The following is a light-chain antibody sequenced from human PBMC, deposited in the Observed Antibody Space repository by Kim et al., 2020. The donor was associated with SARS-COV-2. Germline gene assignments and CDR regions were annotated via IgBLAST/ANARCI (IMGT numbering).Light chain of an antibody. CDR1: QDIRND. Sequence: ASVGDRFTITCRASQDIRNDLGWYQQNPGRAPKRLIYGASTLQSGVPSRFSGSGSGTEFTLTIGSLQTEDVATYYCQKYNSAPWTFGPGTKVDIK. J-gene: IGKJ1*01. CDR3: QKYNSAPWT. CDR2: GAS. V-gene: IGKV1-27*01.